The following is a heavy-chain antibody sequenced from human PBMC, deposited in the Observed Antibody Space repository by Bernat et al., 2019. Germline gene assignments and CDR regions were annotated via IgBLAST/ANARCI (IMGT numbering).Heavy chain of an antibody. Sequence: EVQLVESGGGLVQPGRSLRLSCAASGFTFDDYAMHWVRQVPGKGLERVSGISWSSGSIGQRETVKDRITTYKDKAETCIYLKIIRLTAADTALYYCPKGDPDYESSGRGCSPHSMDVWGQGAAVTVSS. D-gene: IGHD3-22*01. V-gene: IGHV3-9*01. J-gene: IGHJ6*02. CDR1: GFTFDDYA. CDR2: ISWSSGSI. CDR3: PKGDPDYESSGRGCSPHSMDV.